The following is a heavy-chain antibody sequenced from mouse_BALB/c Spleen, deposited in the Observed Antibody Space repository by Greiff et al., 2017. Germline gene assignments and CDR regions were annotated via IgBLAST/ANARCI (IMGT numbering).Heavy chain of an antibody. CDR3: ARFYYGSSYDHAMDY. D-gene: IGHD1-1*01. V-gene: IGHV7-3*02. J-gene: IGHJ4*01. CDR2: IRNKANGYTT. CDR1: GFTFTDYY. Sequence: EVQLVESGGGLVQPGGSLRLSCATSGFTFTDYYMSWVRQPPGKALEWLGFIRNKANGYTTEYSASVKGRFTISRDNSQSILYLQMNTLRAEDSATYYCARFYYGSSYDHAMDYWGQGTSVTVSS.